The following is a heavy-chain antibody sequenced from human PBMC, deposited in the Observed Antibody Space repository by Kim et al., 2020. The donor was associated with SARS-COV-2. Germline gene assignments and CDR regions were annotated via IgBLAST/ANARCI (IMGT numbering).Heavy chain of an antibody. CDR1: GYTFTDYY. V-gene: IGHV1-2*06. Sequence: ASVKVSCKASGYTFTDYYMHWVRQAPGQGLEWMGRINPNSGGTNYAQKFQGRVTMTRDTSISTAYMELSRLRSDDTAVYYCARAVTNYYYPLDVWGQGTTVTVSS. CDR3: ARAVTNYYYPLDV. D-gene: IGHD4-17*01. J-gene: IGHJ6*02. CDR2: INPNSGGT.